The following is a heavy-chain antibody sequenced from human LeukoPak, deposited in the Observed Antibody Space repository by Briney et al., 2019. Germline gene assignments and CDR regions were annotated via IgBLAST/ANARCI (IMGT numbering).Heavy chain of an antibody. D-gene: IGHD1-1*01. CDR1: GFAFSTYV. CDR3: AKDVQDDLYF. V-gene: IGHV3-23*01. CDR2: IDRAGSSDT. J-gene: IGHJ4*02. Sequence: GGSLRLSCAASGFAFSTYVMKWVRQAPGKGLQWISTIDRAGSSDTHYAESVKGRFTISRDNSKNTLYLQMNSLGAEDTAVYYCAKDVQDDLYFWGQGTQVTVSS.